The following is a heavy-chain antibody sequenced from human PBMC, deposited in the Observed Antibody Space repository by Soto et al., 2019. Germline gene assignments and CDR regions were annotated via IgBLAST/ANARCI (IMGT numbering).Heavy chain of an antibody. CDR3: ARRSASITVRGDYMDV. CDR2: INHSGRT. Sequence: SETLSLTCAVYGGSFSDYYWNWIRQPQGKGLEWIGEINHSGRTKYNPSLKSRVTISVDTSKNQFSLILSSVTAADTAVYYCARRSASITVRGDYMDVWAKGTMVTVSS. J-gene: IGHJ6*03. CDR1: GGSFSDYY. V-gene: IGHV4-34*01. D-gene: IGHD5-12*01.